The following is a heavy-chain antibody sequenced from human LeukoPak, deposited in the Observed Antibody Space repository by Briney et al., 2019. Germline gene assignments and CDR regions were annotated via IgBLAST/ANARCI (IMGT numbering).Heavy chain of an antibody. CDR1: GFTFSSYG. V-gene: IGHV3-30*02. D-gene: IGHD6-6*01. CDR3: AKSQQFGFDY. J-gene: IGHJ4*02. CDR2: IRYDGSIK. Sequence: PGGSLRLSCAASGFTFSSYGMLWVRQAPGKGLEWVTFIRYDGSIKYYADSAKGRFTISRDNSKNTLYLQMNSLRAEDTAVYYCAKSQQFGFDYWGQGTLVTVSS.